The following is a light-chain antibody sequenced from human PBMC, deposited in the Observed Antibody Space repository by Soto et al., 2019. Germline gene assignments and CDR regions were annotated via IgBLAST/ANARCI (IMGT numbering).Light chain of an antibody. CDR3: AAWDDSLSVL. V-gene: IGLV1-47*01. CDR2: RNN. J-gene: IGLJ1*01. CDR1: SCNIGSNY. Sequence: QSVLTQPPSASGTPGQRVTISCSGSSCNIGSNYVYWYQQLPGTAPKLLIYRNNQRPSGVPDRCSDSKSCTSASLAIRGLRSEDEADYYRAAWDDSLSVLFGTGTKVTVL.